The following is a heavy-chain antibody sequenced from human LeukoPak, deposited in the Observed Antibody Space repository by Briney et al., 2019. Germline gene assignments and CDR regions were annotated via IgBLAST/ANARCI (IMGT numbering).Heavy chain of an antibody. CDR3: ARLPRIPIYYFDY. CDR1: GYSFTNYW. CDR2: IYPGDSDT. Sequence: GESLKISCKGSGYSFTNYWIGWVRQMPGKGLEWMGIIYPGDSDTRYSPSFQGQVTISADKSISTAYLQWSSLKASDATYYCARLPRIPIYYFDYWGQGTLVTVSS. V-gene: IGHV5-51*01. D-gene: IGHD2-2*02. J-gene: IGHJ4*02.